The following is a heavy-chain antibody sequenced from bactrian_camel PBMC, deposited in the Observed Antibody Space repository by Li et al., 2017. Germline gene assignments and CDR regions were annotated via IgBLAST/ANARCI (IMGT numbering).Heavy chain of an antibody. CDR2: IDSDGSA. CDR1: TYSGYH. V-gene: IGHV3S68*01. Sequence: HVQLVESGGGSVQAGGSLRLSCARTYSGYHMVWFRQRSGEQREGAACIDSDGSASYADSVKGRFTISKDTAANTLYLQMNSLSPEDTAMYYCAVDRSFLTLWFKNATYWGQGTQVTVS. D-gene: IGHD6*01. J-gene: IGHJ4*01. CDR3: AVDRSFLTLWFKNATY.